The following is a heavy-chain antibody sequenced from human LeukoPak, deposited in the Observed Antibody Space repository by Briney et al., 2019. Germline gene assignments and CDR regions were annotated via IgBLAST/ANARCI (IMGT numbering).Heavy chain of an antibody. V-gene: IGHV3-23*01. D-gene: IGHD3-10*01. CDR3: AKDGYGSGSYYKGGVDY. CDR2: ISGSGGST. CDR1: GFTFSSYA. Sequence: PGGSLRLSCAAYGFTFSSYAMSWVRQAPGKGLEWVSAISGSGGSTYYADSVKGRFTISRDNSKNTLYLEMNSLRAEDRAVYYCAKDGYGSGSYYKGGVDYWGQGTLVTVSS. J-gene: IGHJ4*02.